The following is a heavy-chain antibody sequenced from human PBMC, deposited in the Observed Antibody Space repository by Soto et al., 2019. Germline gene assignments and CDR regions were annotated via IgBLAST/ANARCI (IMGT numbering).Heavy chain of an antibody. CDR2: ISGSGGST. CDR1: GFTFSSYA. CDR3: ARASRQLWSYFDY. V-gene: IGHV3-23*01. J-gene: IGHJ4*02. D-gene: IGHD5-18*01. Sequence: PGGSLRLSCAASGFTFSSYAMSWVRQAPGKGLEWGSAISGSGGSTYYADSVKGRFTISRDNSKNTLYLQMNSLRAEDTAVYYCARASRQLWSYFDYWGQGTLVTVSS.